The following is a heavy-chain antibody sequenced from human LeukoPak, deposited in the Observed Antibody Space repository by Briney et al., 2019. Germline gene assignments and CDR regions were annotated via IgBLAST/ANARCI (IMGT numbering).Heavy chain of an antibody. CDR1: GFTFSSYD. Sequence: PGGSLGLSCAASGFTFSSYDMHWVRQATGKGLEWVSSIGIVGDTYYAGSVKGRFTVSRENAKNSFYLQMNSLRAGDTAVYYCTRDRRIAAAGTRGDWYFDLWGRGTLVTVSS. V-gene: IGHV3-13*01. D-gene: IGHD6-13*01. CDR3: TRDRRIAAAGTRGDWYFDL. CDR2: IGIVGDT. J-gene: IGHJ2*01.